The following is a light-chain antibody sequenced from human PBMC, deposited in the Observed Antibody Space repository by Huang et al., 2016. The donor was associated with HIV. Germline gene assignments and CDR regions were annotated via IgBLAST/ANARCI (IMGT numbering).Light chain of an antibody. Sequence: EVVLTQSPAPLALSPGERATFSCRASQTVSGYLAWYQQKPGQAPRLLIYDTSIRATGIPARFSGSGSVTDFTLTSSSLESEDFAVYYCQQRSNWPFTFGGGTKLEIK. J-gene: IGKJ4*01. CDR2: DTS. CDR3: QQRSNWPFT. V-gene: IGKV3-11*01. CDR1: QTVSGY.